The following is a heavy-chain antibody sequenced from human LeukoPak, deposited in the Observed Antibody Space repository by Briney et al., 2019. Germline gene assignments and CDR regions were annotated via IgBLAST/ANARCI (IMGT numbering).Heavy chain of an antibody. J-gene: IGHJ6*02. CDR2: LYSGGST. CDR3: ASRDKGYYYGVDV. V-gene: IGHV3-66*01. CDR1: GFTVSGNY. Sequence: GGSLRLSCATSGFTVSGNYMSWVRQAPGKGLEWVSLLYSGGSTYYADSVKGRFSISRDNSKNTLYLQMNSLRAEDTAVYYCASRDKGYYYGVDVWGQGTTVTVSS. D-gene: IGHD5-24*01.